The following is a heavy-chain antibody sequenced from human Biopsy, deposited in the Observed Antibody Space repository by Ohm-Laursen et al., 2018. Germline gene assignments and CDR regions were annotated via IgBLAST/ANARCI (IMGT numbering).Heavy chain of an antibody. CDR1: RYTFTDHF. V-gene: IGHV1-2*02. CDR2: ISPSSGGQ. J-gene: IGHJ3*01. Sequence: GSSVQLSCKAPRYTFTDHFLHWVRQAPGQGPEWMGWISPSSGGQNYGQKFLGRATMIRNTSATTGYMELSSLRSKDTAVYYCARDIMNPIGGLVARSDVFDVWGQGTMVTVSS. D-gene: IGHD3-16*02. CDR3: ARDIMNPIGGLVARSDVFDV.